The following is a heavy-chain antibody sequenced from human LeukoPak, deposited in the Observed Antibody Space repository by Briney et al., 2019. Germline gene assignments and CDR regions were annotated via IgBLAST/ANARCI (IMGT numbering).Heavy chain of an antibody. CDR3: ARDRVTMIVVDLFDY. Sequence: GGSLRLSCAASGFTFSSYEMNWVCQAPGKGLEWVSYISSSGSTIYYADSVKGRFTISRDNAKNSLYLQMNSLRAEDTAVYYCARDRVTMIVVDLFDYWGQGTLVTVSS. CDR1: GFTFSSYE. J-gene: IGHJ4*02. D-gene: IGHD3-22*01. V-gene: IGHV3-48*03. CDR2: ISSSGSTI.